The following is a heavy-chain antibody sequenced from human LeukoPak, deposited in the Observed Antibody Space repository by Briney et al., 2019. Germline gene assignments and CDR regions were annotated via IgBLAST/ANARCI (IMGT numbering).Heavy chain of an antibody. Sequence: GGSLRLSCAASGFTFSSYGMSWVRQAPGKGLEWVSYISSSGSTIYYADSVKGRFTISRDNAKNSLYLQMNSLRAEDTAVYYCARGGGSYYYYYMDVWGKGTTVTVSS. CDR3: ARGGGSYYYYYMDV. J-gene: IGHJ6*03. CDR1: GFTFSSYG. V-gene: IGHV3-48*04. D-gene: IGHD6-6*01. CDR2: ISSSGSTI.